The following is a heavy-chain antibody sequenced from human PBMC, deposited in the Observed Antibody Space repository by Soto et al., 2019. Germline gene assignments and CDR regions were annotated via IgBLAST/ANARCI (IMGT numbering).Heavy chain of an antibody. Sequence: GESLKISCKGSGYSFTSYWIGWVRQMPGKGLEWMGIIYPGDSDTRYSPSFQGQVTISADKSISTAYLQWSSLKASDTAMYYCARPTAGYCSSTSCYAGESAFDIWGQGTMVTVSS. CDR2: IYPGDSDT. CDR1: GYSFTSYW. CDR3: ARPTAGYCSSTSCYAGESAFDI. V-gene: IGHV5-51*01. D-gene: IGHD2-2*01. J-gene: IGHJ3*02.